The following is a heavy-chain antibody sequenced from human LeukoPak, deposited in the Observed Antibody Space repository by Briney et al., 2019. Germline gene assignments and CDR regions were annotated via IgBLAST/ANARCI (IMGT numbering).Heavy chain of an antibody. Sequence: GGSLRLSCAASGFTFSGYGMHWVRQAPGKGLEWVAVIWYDGSNKYYADSVKGRFTISRDNSKNTLYLQMNSLRAEDTAVYYCAKAGGVTMVRGVIYYYYYMDVWGKGTTVTVSS. CDR3: AKAGGVTMVRGVIYYYYYMDV. CDR2: IWYDGSNK. CDR1: GFTFSGYG. D-gene: IGHD3-10*01. V-gene: IGHV3-33*06. J-gene: IGHJ6*03.